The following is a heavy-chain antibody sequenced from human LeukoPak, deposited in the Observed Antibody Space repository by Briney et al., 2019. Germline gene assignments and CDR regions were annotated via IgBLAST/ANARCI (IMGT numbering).Heavy chain of an antibody. J-gene: IGHJ4*02. CDR2: INQEGSEK. CDR3: ARDGSYQGRGFDY. CDR1: GFTFSRYW. V-gene: IGHV3-7*01. D-gene: IGHD1-26*01. Sequence: GGSLRLSCAVSGFTFSRYWMSWVRQAPGKGLEWVANINQEGSEKNYVDSLKGRFTISRDNAKNSLYLQLNSLRADDTAVYYCARDGSYQGRGFDYWGQGTLVTVSS.